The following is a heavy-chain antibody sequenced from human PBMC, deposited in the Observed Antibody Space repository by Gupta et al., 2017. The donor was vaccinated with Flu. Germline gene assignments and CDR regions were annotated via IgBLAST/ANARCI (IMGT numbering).Heavy chain of an antibody. D-gene: IGHD1-26*01. J-gene: IGHJ4*02. CDR1: TSCY. CDR2: INPSGGSE. CDR3: ARVVVGATDWLYGGRISDY. Sequence: TSCYINWVRQAPGQGPEWMGIINPSGGSETYAQKCQGRVTMTKDTSTSTVYMELSRLRYEDTAVYYCARVVVGATDWLYGGRISDYWGQGTLVTVSS. V-gene: IGHV1-46*01.